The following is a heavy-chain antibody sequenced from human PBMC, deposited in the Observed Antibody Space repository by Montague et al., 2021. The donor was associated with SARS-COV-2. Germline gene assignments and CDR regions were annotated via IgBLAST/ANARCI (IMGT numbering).Heavy chain of an antibody. V-gene: IGHV4-59*12. CDR2: MHYSGSR. D-gene: IGHD6-13*01. CDR3: ARVTVSSSWYYLDYWGQVTLSLDTAAIQFSLPLGSLTAADTGVYYCARVPFSSSWYYLDY. J-gene: IGHJ4*02. CDR1: GGSITGYI. Sequence: SETLSLTCTISGGSITGYIWTWSRQPPGKGLEWLGHMHYSGSRKYNHSLESRGTMTIDTDECQYYLHLRPVTAAATGASDCARVTVSSSWYYLDYWGQVTLSLDTAAIQFSLPLGSLTAADTGVYYCARVPFSSSWYYLDYWGQGTLVTVSS.